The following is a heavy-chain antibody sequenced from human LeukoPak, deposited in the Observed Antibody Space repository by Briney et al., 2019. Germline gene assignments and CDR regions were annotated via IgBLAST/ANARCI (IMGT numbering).Heavy chain of an antibody. J-gene: IGHJ6*04. CDR2: IYYSGST. D-gene: IGHD3-10*01. CDR3: ARQVGGFGEFPLDV. CDR1: GDSLSSGGYS. V-gene: IGHV4-30-2*03. Sequence: SETLSLTCEVSGDSLSSGGYSWSWIRQPPGKGLEWIGSIYYSGSTYYNPSLKSRVTISVDTSKNQFSLKLSSVTAADTAVYYCARQVGGFGEFPLDVWGKGTTVTISS.